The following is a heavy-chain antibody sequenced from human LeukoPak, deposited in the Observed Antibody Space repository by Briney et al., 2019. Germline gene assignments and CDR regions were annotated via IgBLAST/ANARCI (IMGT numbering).Heavy chain of an antibody. D-gene: IGHD3-22*01. CDR2: INPNSGGT. J-gene: IGHJ4*02. CDR3: ARDRQRHSSGGGY. V-gene: IGHV1-2*02. Sequence: ASVKVSCKASGYTFTGYYMHWVRQAPGQGLEWMGWINPNSGGTNYAQKFQGRVTMTRDTSISTAYMELSRLRSDDTAVYYCARDRQRHSSGGGYWGQGTLVTVSS. CDR1: GYTFTGYY.